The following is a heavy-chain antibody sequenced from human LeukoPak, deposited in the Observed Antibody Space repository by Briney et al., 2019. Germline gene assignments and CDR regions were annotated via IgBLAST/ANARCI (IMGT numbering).Heavy chain of an antibody. V-gene: IGHV1-2*02. CDR2: INPNSGGT. D-gene: IGHD6-13*01. J-gene: IGHJ6*02. CDR1: GYTFTGYY. CDR3: ARDLGIAAADYYYYGMDV. Sequence: ASVKVSCKASGYTFTGYYMHWVRQAPGQGLEWMGWINPNSGGTNYAQKFQGRVTMTRDTSISTAYMELSGLRSDDTAVYYCARDLGIAAADYYYYGMDVWGQGTTVTVSS.